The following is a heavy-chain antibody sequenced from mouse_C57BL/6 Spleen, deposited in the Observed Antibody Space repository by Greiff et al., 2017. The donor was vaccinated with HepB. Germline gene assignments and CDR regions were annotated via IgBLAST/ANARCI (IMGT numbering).Heavy chain of an antibody. J-gene: IGHJ1*03. D-gene: IGHD2-1*01. CDR1: GYSITSGYD. Sequence: EVQLQQSGPGMVKPSQSLSLTCTVTGYSITSGYDWHWIRHFPGNKLEWMGYISYSGSTNYNPSLKSRISITHDTSKNHFFLKLNSVTTEDTATYYCAREYGNYALFDVWGTGTTVTVSS. V-gene: IGHV3-1*01. CDR2: ISYSGST. CDR3: AREYGNYALFDV.